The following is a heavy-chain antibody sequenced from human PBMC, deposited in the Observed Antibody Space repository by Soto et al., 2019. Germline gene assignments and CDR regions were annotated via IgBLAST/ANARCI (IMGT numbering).Heavy chain of an antibody. Sequence: QVQLQESGPGLVKPSETLSLTCTVSGGSISSYYWSWIRQPPGQGLEWIGYIFYSGSTNYNPSLTSRVTRSVDTSKSLSSLELSSVTAADTAVYYCARDGGTNGMDVWGQGTTVTVSS. CDR1: GGSISSYY. D-gene: IGHD3-3*01. CDR3: ARDGGTNGMDV. J-gene: IGHJ6*02. CDR2: IFYSGST. V-gene: IGHV4-59*01.